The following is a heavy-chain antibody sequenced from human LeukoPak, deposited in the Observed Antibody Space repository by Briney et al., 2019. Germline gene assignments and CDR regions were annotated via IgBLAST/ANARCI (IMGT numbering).Heavy chain of an antibody. D-gene: IGHD1-26*01. J-gene: IGHJ4*02. CDR1: GGPFNGYY. Sequence: PPETLSLTCTIYGGPFNGYYWSWIRQPPGKGLEWIGEINHSGTTNYNPSLKSRVTISVDTSKNQFSPKLSSVTAADTAVYYCARGGSYPTSNDYWGQGTLVTVSS. V-gene: IGHV4-34*01. CDR2: INHSGTT. CDR3: ARGGSYPTSNDY.